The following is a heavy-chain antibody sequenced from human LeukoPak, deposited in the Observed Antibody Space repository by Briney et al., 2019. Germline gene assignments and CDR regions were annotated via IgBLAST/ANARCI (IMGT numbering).Heavy chain of an antibody. J-gene: IGHJ4*02. CDR3: ASWAGGNEPVASFDY. D-gene: IGHD1-14*01. CDR2: INLYNGAT. V-gene: IGHV1-2*02. Sequence: ASVKVSRKPTGYSFTAYYIFWMRQAPGPGLECMGWINLYNGATKYAQRFQSRVTMTRDTSISTAYMELSRLRSDDTATYYCASWAGGNEPVASFDYWGQGTLVTVSS. CDR1: GYSFTAYY.